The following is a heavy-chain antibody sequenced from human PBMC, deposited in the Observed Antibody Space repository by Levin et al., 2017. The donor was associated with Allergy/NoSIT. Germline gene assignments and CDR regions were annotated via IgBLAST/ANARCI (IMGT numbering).Heavy chain of an antibody. V-gene: IGHV3-48*04. D-gene: IGHD3-10*01. J-gene: IGHJ4*02. CDR1: GFTFSAHS. CDR3: ARGDAPGGYLSDY. Sequence: HTGGSLRLSCTASGFTFSAHSMKWVRQAPGKGLEWVSFVDGSSTSIVYADSVRGRFSISRDNAKNSLYLQMSSLRAEDTAVYFCARGDAPGGYLSDYWGRGTLVTVSS. CDR2: VDGSSTSI.